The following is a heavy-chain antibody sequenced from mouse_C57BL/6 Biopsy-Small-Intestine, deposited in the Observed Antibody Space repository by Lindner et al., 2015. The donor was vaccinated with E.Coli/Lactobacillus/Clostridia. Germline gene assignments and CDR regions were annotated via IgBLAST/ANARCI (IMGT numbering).Heavy chain of an antibody. CDR1: GYTFTSYD. Sequence: SVKVSCKASGYTFTSYDINWVRQATGQGLEWMGWMNPNSGNTDYAQNFQGRVTMTRNTSISTAYMELSRLRSEDTAVYYCARSNSSSWYKYFQHWGQGTLVTVS. V-gene: IGHV1-81*01. J-gene: IGHJ3*01. CDR2: MNPNSGNT. D-gene: IGHD6-1*01. CDR3: ARSNSSSWYKYFQH.